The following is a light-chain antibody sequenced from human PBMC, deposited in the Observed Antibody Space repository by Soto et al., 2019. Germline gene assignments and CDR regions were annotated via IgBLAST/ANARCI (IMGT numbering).Light chain of an antibody. J-gene: IGKJ3*01. CDR2: AAS. V-gene: IGKV1-9*01. Sequence: DIQLTQSPSFLSASVGDRVTITCRASQDISRYLAWYQQKAGKAPKLLIYAASTLQKGVPSRFSGSGSGTDFTLTISGLQPDDFATYYCQQLNTYPLFTFGPGTEVDI. CDR3: QQLNTYPLFT. CDR1: QDISRY.